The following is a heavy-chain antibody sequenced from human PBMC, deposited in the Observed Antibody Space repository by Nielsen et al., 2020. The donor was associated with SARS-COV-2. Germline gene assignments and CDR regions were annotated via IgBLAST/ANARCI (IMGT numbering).Heavy chain of an antibody. CDR2: IYPGDSDT. D-gene: IGHD4/OR15-4a*01. V-gene: IGHV5-51*01. J-gene: IGHJ4*02. CDR3: ARYGGQPFVY. CDR1: GYSFATYW. Sequence: GESLKISCKGFGYSFATYWIAWVRQMPGKTLEWMGIIYPGDSDTRYSPSFQGQVTISADKSISTAYLQWSSLKASDTATYYCARYGGQPFVYWGQGTQVTVSS.